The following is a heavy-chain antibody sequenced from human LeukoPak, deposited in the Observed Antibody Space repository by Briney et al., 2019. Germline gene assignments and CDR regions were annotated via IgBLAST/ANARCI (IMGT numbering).Heavy chain of an antibody. CDR2: INPNSGGT. CDR3: ARTRFGELFGSFDP. J-gene: IGHJ5*02. CDR1: GYTFTGYY. Sequence: ASVKVSCKASGYTFTGYYMHWVRQAPGQELEWMGWINPNSGGTNYAQKFQGWVTMTRDTSISTAYMELSRLRSDDTAVYYCARTRFGELFGSFDPWGQGTLVTVSS. V-gene: IGHV1-2*04. D-gene: IGHD3-10*01.